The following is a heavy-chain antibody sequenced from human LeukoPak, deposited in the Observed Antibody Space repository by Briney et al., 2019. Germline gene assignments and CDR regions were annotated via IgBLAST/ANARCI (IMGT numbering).Heavy chain of an antibody. V-gene: IGHV3-30-3*01. CDR3: AKGSRSAFYDSSGYYYNDY. D-gene: IGHD3-22*01. CDR2: ISYDGSNK. Sequence: GGSLRLSCAASGFTFSSYAMHWVRQAPGKGLEWVAVISYDGSNKYYADSVKGRFTISRDNSKNTLYLQMNSLRAEDTAVYYCAKGSRSAFYDSSGYYYNDYWGQGTLVTVSS. CDR1: GFTFSSYA. J-gene: IGHJ4*02.